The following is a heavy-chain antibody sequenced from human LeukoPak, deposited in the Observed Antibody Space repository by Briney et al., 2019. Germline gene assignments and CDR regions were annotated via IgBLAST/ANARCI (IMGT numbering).Heavy chain of an antibody. V-gene: IGHV4-4*07. Sequence: SETLSLTCTVSGGSISSYYWSWIRRPAGKGLEWIGRIYTSGSTNYNPSLKSRVTMSVDTSKNQFSLKLSSVTAADTAVYYCARDLHYYDSSGYYYSDAFDIWGQGTMVTVSS. D-gene: IGHD3-22*01. CDR1: GGSISSYY. J-gene: IGHJ3*02. CDR3: ARDLHYYDSSGYYYSDAFDI. CDR2: IYTSGST.